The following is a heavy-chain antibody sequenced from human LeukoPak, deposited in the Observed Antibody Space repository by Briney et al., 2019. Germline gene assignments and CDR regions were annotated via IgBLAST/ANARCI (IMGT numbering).Heavy chain of an antibody. CDR2: ISGSGGST. V-gene: IGHV3-23*01. CDR3: AKGACSSTSCYNLFDY. D-gene: IGHD2-2*01. CDR1: GFTFSSYA. Sequence: GGSLRLFCGASGFTFSSYAMSWVRQAPGKGLEWVSAISGSGGSTYYADSVKGRFTISRDNSKNTLYLQMNSLRAEDTAVYYCAKGACSSTSCYNLFDYWGQGTLVTVSS. J-gene: IGHJ4*02.